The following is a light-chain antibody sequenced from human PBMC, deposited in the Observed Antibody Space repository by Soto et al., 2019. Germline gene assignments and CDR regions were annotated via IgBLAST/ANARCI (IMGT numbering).Light chain of an antibody. CDR1: QGIDSS. CDR3: QQYSNYPWT. J-gene: IGKJ1*01. CDR2: AAS. Sequence: DIQMTQSPSTLPSFVGDRVTITCRASQGIDSSFAWYQQKPGKAPKLLIYAASSLQSGVPSRFSGSGSGTDFTLTISSLQPDDFATYYCQQYSNYPWTFGQGTKVDI. V-gene: IGKV1-9*01.